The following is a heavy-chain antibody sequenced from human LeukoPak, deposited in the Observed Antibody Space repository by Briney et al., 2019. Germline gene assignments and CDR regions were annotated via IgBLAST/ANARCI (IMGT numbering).Heavy chain of an antibody. J-gene: IGHJ4*02. V-gene: IGHV4-4*07. CDR3: ARESMGDFDH. Sequence: SDTLSLTCTVSGASISAYYWTWIRQPAGKGLEWIGRIYTSGSTNYNPSLKSRVTMSVDTSKNQFSLTLNSVTSADTAVYFCARESMGDFDHWGQGTLVTVSS. CDR1: GASISAYY. CDR2: IYTSGST. D-gene: IGHD2/OR15-2a*01.